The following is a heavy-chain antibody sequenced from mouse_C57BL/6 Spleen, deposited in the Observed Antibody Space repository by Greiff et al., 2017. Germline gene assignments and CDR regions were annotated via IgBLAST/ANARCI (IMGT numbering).Heavy chain of an antibody. CDR2: IYPGSGST. D-gene: IGHD2-4*01. CDR1: GYTFTSSW. CDR3: ARGLSPLAY. Sequence: QVQLQQPGAELVKPGASVKMSCKASGYTFTSSWITWVKQSPGQGLEWIGGIYPGSGSTNYNEKFKSKATLTVDTSSSTAYMQLSSLTSEDSAVYYCARGLSPLAYWGQGTLVTVSA. J-gene: IGHJ3*01. V-gene: IGHV1-55*01.